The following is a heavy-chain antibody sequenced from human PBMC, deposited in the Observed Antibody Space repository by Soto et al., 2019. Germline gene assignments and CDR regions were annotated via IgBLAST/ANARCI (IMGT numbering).Heavy chain of an antibody. CDR3: ARLQAAAGDNDLTFDY. Sequence: ASVKVSCKASGYTFTSYAMHWVRQAPGQRLEWMGWINAGNSNTKYSQKFQGRVSITRDTSASTAYMELSSLRSEDTAVYYCARLQAAAGDNDLTFDYWGQGTLVTVSS. V-gene: IGHV1-3*01. CDR2: INAGNSNT. D-gene: IGHD6-13*01. J-gene: IGHJ4*02. CDR1: GYTFTSYA.